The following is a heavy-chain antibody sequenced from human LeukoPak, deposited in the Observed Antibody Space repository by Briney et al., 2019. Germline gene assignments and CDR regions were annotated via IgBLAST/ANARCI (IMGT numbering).Heavy chain of an antibody. CDR1: GFTFSTYS. Sequence: GGSLRLSCLASGFTFSTYSLSWVRQAPGKGLEWVSALSAGKQIPYYADSVKGRFTISRDNSKNTLYLQMNSLRAEDTALYYCAKGFSSSWSFGGYFDYWGQGTLVTVSS. J-gene: IGHJ4*02. CDR3: AKGFSSSWSFGGYFDY. D-gene: IGHD6-13*01. CDR2: LSAGKQIP. V-gene: IGHV3-23*01.